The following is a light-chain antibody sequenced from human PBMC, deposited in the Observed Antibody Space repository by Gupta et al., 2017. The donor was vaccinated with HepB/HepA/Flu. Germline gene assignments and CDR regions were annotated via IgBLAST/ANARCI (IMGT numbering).Light chain of an antibody. J-gene: IGKJ4*01. CDR2: GAS. V-gene: IGKV3-20*01. CDR1: QSVSSSY. Sequence: EVVLTQSPGTLSLSPGERATLACRVRQSVSSSYLAWYQQKPGQAPRLLIYGASSRATGIPDRFSGSGSGTDFTLTISRLEPEDFAVYYCQQYGSSFLTFGGGTKVEIK. CDR3: QQYGSSFLT.